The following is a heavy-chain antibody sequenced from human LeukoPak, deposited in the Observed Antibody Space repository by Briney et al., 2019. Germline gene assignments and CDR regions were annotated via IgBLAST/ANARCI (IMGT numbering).Heavy chain of an antibody. CDR1: GYTFTSYA. Sequence: ASVKVSCKASGYTFTSYAMHWVRQAPGQRLEWMGWINAGNGNTKYSQEFQGRVTMTRDTSISTAYMELSRLRSDDTAVYYCARDLGVYYYDSSGPDDAFDIWGQGTMVTVSS. CDR2: INAGNGNT. CDR3: ARDLGVYYYDSSGPDDAFDI. J-gene: IGHJ3*02. V-gene: IGHV1-3*01. D-gene: IGHD3-22*01.